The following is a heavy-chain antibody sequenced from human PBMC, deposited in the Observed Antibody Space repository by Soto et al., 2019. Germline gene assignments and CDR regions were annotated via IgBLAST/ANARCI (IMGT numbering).Heavy chain of an antibody. D-gene: IGHD6-13*01. CDR2: IIPIFGTA. V-gene: IGHV1-69*12. Sequence: QVQLVQSGAEVKKPGSSVKVSCKASGGTFSSYAISWVRQAPGQGLEWMGGIIPIFGTANYAQKFQGRVTRHADESTSTASMELRSLRSEDTAVYYCARGYSSSWPLSTYYYYGMDVWGQGTTVTVSS. CDR3: ARGYSSSWPLSTYYYYGMDV. CDR1: GGTFSSYA. J-gene: IGHJ6*02.